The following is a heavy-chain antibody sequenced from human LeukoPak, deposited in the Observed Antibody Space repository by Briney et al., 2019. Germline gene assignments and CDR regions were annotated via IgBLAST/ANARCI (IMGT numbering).Heavy chain of an antibody. V-gene: IGHV3-23*01. Sequence: GGSLRLSCAASGFTFSSYAMSWVRQAPGKGLEWVSAISGSGGSTYYADSVKGRFTISRDSAKNSLYLQMNSLRAEDTAVYYCARLRTWGDKAFDYWGQGTLVTVSS. D-gene: IGHD2-21*02. CDR3: ARLRTWGDKAFDY. CDR1: GFTFSSYA. CDR2: ISGSGGST. J-gene: IGHJ4*02.